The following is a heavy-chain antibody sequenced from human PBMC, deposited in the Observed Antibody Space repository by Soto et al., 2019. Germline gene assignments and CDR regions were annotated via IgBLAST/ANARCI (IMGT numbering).Heavy chain of an antibody. V-gene: IGHV1-8*01. Sequence: ASVKVSCKASGYTFTSYDINWVRQATGQGLEWMGWMNPNSGNTGYAQKFQGRVTMTRNTSISTAYMELSSLRSEDTAVYYCARGVRRVRGFDPWGQGTLVTVSS. CDR3: ARGVRRVRGFDP. D-gene: IGHD2-21*01. CDR1: GYTFTSYD. CDR2: MNPNSGNT. J-gene: IGHJ5*02.